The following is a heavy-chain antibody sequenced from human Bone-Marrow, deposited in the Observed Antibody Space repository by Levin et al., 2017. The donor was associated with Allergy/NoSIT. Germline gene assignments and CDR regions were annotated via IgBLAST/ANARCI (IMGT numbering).Heavy chain of an antibody. CDR3: ARVYNGYTRFDY. V-gene: IGHV4-38-2*02. CDR2: IFNSGHT. J-gene: IGHJ4*02. D-gene: IGHD3-10*01. CDR1: GYSISSGYY. Sequence: NPSETLSLTCTVSGYSISSGYYWGWIRQSPGKGLEWIGSIFNSGHTYYNPSLKSRVTISIDTSKNQFSLKLSSVTAADTAVYYCARVYNGYTRFDYWGQGTLVTVSS.